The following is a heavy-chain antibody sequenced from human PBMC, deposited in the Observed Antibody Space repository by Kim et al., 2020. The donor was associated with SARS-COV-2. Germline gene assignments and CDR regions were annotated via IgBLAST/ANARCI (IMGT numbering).Heavy chain of an antibody. CDR1: GFIFSLYE. CDR3: AREGVGNKGDY. Sequence: GGSLRLSCAASGFIFSLYEMNWVRQAPGKGLEWVSYISKTGNNIYYRDSVKDRFTISRDNAKNSLFLQMNSLRVEDTAVYYCAREGVGNKGDYWGQGALVTVSS. CDR2: ISKTGNNI. V-gene: IGHV3-48*03. J-gene: IGHJ4*02.